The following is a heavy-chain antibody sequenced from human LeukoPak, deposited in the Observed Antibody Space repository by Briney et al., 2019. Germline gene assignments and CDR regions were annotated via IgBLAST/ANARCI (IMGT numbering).Heavy chain of an antibody. CDR2: INHSGST. J-gene: IGHJ4*02. Sequence: GSLRLSCAASKFTFSIYEINWVRQPPGKGLEWIGEINHSGSTNYNPSLKSRVTISVDTSKNQFSLKLSSVTAADTAVYYCARESYYGGNRGDYWGQGTLVTVSS. V-gene: IGHV4-34*01. D-gene: IGHD4-23*01. CDR3: ARESYYGGNRGDY. CDR1: KFTFSIYE.